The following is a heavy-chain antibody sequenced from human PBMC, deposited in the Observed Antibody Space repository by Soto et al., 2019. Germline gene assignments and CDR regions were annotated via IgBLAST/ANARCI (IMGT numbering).Heavy chain of an antibody. CDR3: ARDSHTPVPGTETTYYYYYGMDV. Sequence: GGSLRLSCAASGFTFSSYWMSWVRQAPGKGLEWVANIKQDGSEKYYVDSVKGRFTISRDNAKNSLYLQMNSLRAEDTAVYYCARDSHTPVPGTETTYYYYYGMDVWGQGTTVTVYS. D-gene: IGHD6-19*01. J-gene: IGHJ6*02. CDR1: GFTFSSYW. V-gene: IGHV3-7*01. CDR2: IKQDGSEK.